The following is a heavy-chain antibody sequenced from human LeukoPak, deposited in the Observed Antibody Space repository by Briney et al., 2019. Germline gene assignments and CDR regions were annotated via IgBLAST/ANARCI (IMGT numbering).Heavy chain of an antibody. Sequence: GGSLRLSCAASGFLFNKYWMSWIRQAPGKGLEWVANIKQDGYEKYYVDSVKGRFTVSRDNAKNSLYLQMDSLRAEDTAVYYCASYGYYDFVSGHHEEAGYFDYWGQGTLVSVSS. J-gene: IGHJ4*02. CDR1: GFLFNKYW. CDR2: IKQDGYEK. CDR3: ASYGYYDFVSGHHEEAGYFDY. D-gene: IGHD3-3*01. V-gene: IGHV3-7*01.